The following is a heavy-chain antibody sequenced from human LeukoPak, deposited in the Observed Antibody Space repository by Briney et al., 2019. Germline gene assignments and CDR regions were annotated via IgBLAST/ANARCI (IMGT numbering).Heavy chain of an antibody. Sequence: PGGSLRLSCAASGFTFSSYSMNWVRRAPGKGLEWVSSISSSSSYIYYADSVKGRFTISRDNAKNSLYLQMNSLRAEDTAVYYCARRRSSTSCFDYWGQGTLVTVSS. V-gene: IGHV3-21*01. CDR1: GFTFSSYS. J-gene: IGHJ4*02. CDR3: ARRRSSTSCFDY. D-gene: IGHD2-2*01. CDR2: ISSSSSYI.